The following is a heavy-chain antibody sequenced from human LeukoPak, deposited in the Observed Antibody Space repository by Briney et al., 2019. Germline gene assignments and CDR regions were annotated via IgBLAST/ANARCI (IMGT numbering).Heavy chain of an antibody. Sequence: GGSLRLSCEVSGFSFSVYYMSWIRQAPGKGLEWISYIGLSGYPLDYADSVKGRFTISRDNAKNSLYLEMNSLRAEDTAVYYCARKDFSSGSLTYWGQGTLVTVSS. CDR2: IGLSGYPL. D-gene: IGHD3-22*01. CDR3: ARKDFSSGSLTY. J-gene: IGHJ4*02. V-gene: IGHV3-11*04. CDR1: GFSFSVYY.